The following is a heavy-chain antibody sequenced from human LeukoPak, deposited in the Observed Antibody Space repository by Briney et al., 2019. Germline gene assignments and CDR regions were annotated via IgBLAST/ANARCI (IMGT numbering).Heavy chain of an antibody. J-gene: IGHJ4*02. V-gene: IGHV4-61*02. Sequence: PSETLSLTCNVSGGSISSGRYYWSWIRQPAGKGLEWIGRIYTRGSTNYNPSLKSRVTMSVDTSKNQFSLKLSSVTAADTAVYYCARAHYDSSGYYSYYFDYWGQGTLVTVSS. CDR2: IYTRGST. D-gene: IGHD3-22*01. CDR1: GGSISSGRYY. CDR3: ARAHYDSSGYYSYYFDY.